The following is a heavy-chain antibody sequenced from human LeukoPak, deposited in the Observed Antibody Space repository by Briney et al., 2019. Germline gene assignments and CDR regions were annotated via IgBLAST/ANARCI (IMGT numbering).Heavy chain of an antibody. CDR1: GYTFTSYG. D-gene: IGHD2-15*01. J-gene: IGHJ4*02. Sequence: ASVKVSCKSSGYTFTSYGISWVRQAPGQGLEWMGWISAYNGNTNYAQKLQGRVTMTTDTSTSTAYMELRSLRSDDPAVYYCARDVTSYYCSGGSCYSYFDYWGQGTLVTVSS. CDR2: ISAYNGNT. CDR3: ARDVTSYYCSGGSCYSYFDY. V-gene: IGHV1-18*01.